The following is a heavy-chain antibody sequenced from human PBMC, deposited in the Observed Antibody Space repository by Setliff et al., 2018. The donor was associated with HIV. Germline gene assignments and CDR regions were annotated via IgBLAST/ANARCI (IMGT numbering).Heavy chain of an antibody. D-gene: IGHD6-13*01. CDR3: AADGTGGGYQQLVLPYYYYGMDV. Sequence: RASVKVSCKASGFTFTSSAVQWVRQARGQRLEWIGWIVVGSGNTNYAQKFQERVTITRDMSTSTAYMELSSLRSEDTAVYYCAADGTGGGYQQLVLPYYYYGMDVWGQGTTVTVSS. CDR1: GFTFTSSA. V-gene: IGHV1-58*01. CDR2: IVVGSGNT. J-gene: IGHJ6*02.